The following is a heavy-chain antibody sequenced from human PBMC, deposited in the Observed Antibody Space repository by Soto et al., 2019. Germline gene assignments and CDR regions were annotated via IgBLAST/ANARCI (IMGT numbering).Heavy chain of an antibody. D-gene: IGHD1-1*01. V-gene: IGHV4-4*07. CDR1: GGSISNYY. Sequence: TLSLTCTASGGSISNYYWSWIRQPAGKGLEWIGRIYTSGSTNYNPSLKSRVTMSVDTSKNQFSLKLSSVTAADTAVYYCARGKLGWNDVLNYWGQGTLVTVSS. CDR2: IYTSGST. CDR3: ARGKLGWNDVLNY. J-gene: IGHJ4*02.